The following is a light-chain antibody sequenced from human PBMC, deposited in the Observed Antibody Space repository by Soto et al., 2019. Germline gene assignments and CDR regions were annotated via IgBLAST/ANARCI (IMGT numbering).Light chain of an antibody. Sequence: QLVLTQSPSASASLGASVKLTCTLSSGCSKYAIAWHQQQPEKGPRYLMKVNSDGSHSKGDGIPDRFSGSSSGTERYLTISSLQSEDEADYYCQTWGTGFQVFGTGTKLTVL. V-gene: IGLV4-69*01. CDR3: QTWGTGFQV. CDR2: VNSDGSH. J-gene: IGLJ1*01. CDR1: SGCSKYA.